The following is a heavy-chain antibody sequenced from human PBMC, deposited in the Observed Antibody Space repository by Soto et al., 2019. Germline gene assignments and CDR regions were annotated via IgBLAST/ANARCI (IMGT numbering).Heavy chain of an antibody. J-gene: IGHJ4*02. Sequence: QLQLQESGSGLVKPSQTLSLTCAVSGGSISSGGYSWSWIRQPPGKGLEWIGYIYHSGSTYYNPSLKSRVTISGDGSKNQFSLRLSSVTAADTAVYYCARAGGLGAVAVDYWGQGTLVTVSS. D-gene: IGHD6-19*01. CDR1: GGSISSGGYS. V-gene: IGHV4-30-2*01. CDR2: IYHSGST. CDR3: ARAGGLGAVAVDY.